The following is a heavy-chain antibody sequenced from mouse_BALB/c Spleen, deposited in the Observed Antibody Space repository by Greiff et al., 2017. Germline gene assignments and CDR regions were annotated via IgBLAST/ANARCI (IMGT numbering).Heavy chain of an antibody. V-gene: IGHV5-17*02. J-gene: IGHJ4*01. Sequence: EVKLMESGGGLVQPGGSRKLSCAASGFTFSSFGMHWVRQAPEKGLEWVAYISSGSSTIYYADTVKGRFTISRDNPKNTLFLQMTSLRSEDTAMYYCARAGDYWGQGTSVTVSS. CDR3: ARAGDY. CDR1: GFTFSSFG. CDR2: ISSGSSTI.